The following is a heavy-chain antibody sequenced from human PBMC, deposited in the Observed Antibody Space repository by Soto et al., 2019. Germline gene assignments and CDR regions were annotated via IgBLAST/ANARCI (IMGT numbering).Heavy chain of an antibody. Sequence: SVKVSCKASGYTFSSYYIHWGRQAPGQGLEWIGIINPNGGSTNYAQNLTGRRTRSVDTSKNKFSLKLSSVTAADTAVYYCARRGSLRTPGFDPWGQRILVTVSS. CDR3: ARRGSLRTPGFDP. D-gene: IGHD2-15*01. J-gene: IGHJ5*02. V-gene: IGHV1-46*01. CDR2: INPNGGST. CDR1: GYTFSSYY.